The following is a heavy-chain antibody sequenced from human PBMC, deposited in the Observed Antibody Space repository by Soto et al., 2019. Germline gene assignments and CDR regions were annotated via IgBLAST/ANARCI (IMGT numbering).Heavy chain of an antibody. CDR1: GFTFSSYW. V-gene: IGHV3-74*01. Sequence: EVQLVESGGGLVQPGGSLRLSCAASGFTFSSYWMHWVRQAPGKGLVWVSRINSDGSSTSYADSVKGRFTISRDNAKNTLYLQRNSLRAEDTAVYYCAREILTGYYRVYYYDGMDVWGQGTTVTVSS. J-gene: IGHJ6*02. D-gene: IGHD3-9*01. CDR2: INSDGSST. CDR3: AREILTGYYRVYYYDGMDV.